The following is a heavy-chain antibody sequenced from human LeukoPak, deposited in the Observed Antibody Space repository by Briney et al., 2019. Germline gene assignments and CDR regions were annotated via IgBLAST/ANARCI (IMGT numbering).Heavy chain of an antibody. D-gene: IGHD3-9*01. Sequence: GRSLRLSSAASGFTFSSSAMHWGRQAPGKGLEWVADISYNGSNKYYADSVKGRLTISRDNSKSTLYLQMNSLRAEDTATYYCARAPYYDLLAGSYYYFYYWGRGTLVTVSS. CDR1: GFTFSSSA. V-gene: IGHV3-30-3*01. J-gene: IGHJ4*02. CDR2: ISYNGSNK. CDR3: ARAPYYDLLAGSYYYFYY.